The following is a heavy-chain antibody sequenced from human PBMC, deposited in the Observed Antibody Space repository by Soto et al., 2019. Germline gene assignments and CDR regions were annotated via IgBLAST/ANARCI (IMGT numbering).Heavy chain of an antibody. CDR1: GFTFNTGW. Sequence: GGSLRLSCAASGFTFNTGWMTWVRQAPGMGLEWVANIIRDGIEKYYVDSVKGRFTISRDNAKSSLFLLMDSLRDEDTAVYYCARGGYSSSNYWLFWGQGTLVTVSS. V-gene: IGHV3-7*01. J-gene: IGHJ4*02. CDR3: ARGGYSSSNYWLF. D-gene: IGHD6-13*01. CDR2: IIRDGIEK.